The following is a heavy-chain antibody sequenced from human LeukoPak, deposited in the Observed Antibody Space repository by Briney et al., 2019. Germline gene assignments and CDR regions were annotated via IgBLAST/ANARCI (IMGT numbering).Heavy chain of an antibody. CDR2: INGDGSGT. Sequence: PGGSLRLSCTASGFTFSNNWMNWVRKAPGKGPVWVSRINGDGSGTTYADSVKGRFTISRDNAKNTLYLQMNSLRGEDTAVYYCARGGASGSYKDWGQGTLVTVSS. J-gene: IGHJ4*02. D-gene: IGHD1-26*01. CDR1: GFTFSNNW. CDR3: ARGGASGSYKD. V-gene: IGHV3-74*01.